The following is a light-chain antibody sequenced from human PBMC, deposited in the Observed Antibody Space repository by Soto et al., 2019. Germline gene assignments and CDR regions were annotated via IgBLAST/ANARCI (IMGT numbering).Light chain of an antibody. V-gene: IGKV1-5*01. CDR2: AAS. Sequence: DIQMTQSPSTLSASVGDRVTITCLASQSISSWLSWYQQKPGKAPKLLIYAASTLQSGVPSRFSGSGSGTDFTLTINSLQPDDFATYYCQQYNTYPLTFGQGTKVDIK. CDR1: QSISSW. J-gene: IGKJ1*01. CDR3: QQYNTYPLT.